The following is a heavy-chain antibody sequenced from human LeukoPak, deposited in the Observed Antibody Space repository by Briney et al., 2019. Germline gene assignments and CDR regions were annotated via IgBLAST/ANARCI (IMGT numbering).Heavy chain of an antibody. CDR2: ISNSTSTM. D-gene: IGHD3-10*02. Sequence: GGSLRLSCAASGFTFSSYSMNWVRQAPGKGLEWISFISNSTSTMYYADSVKGRFTISRDNAKNSLYLQMNSLRAEDTAVYYCAELGITMIGGVWGKGTTVTISS. CDR1: GFTFSSYS. CDR3: AELGITMIGGV. V-gene: IGHV3-48*01. J-gene: IGHJ6*04.